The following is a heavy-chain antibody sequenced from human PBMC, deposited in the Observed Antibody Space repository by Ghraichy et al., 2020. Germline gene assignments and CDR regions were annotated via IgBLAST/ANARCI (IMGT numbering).Heavy chain of an antibody. CDR1: GFTFSSYE. V-gene: IGHV3-48*03. CDR2: ISSSGSTI. CDR3: ARHYVRGSLDY. J-gene: IGHJ4*02. Sequence: GGSLRLSCAASGFTFSSYEMNWVRQAPGKGLEWVSYISSSGSTIYYADSVKGRFTISRDNAKNSLYLQMNSLRAEDTAVYYCARHYVRGSLDYWGQGTLVTVSS. D-gene: IGHD4-17*01.